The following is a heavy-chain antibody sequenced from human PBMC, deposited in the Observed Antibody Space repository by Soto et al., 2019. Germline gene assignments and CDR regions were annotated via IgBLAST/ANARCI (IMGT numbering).Heavy chain of an antibody. CDR1: GGSFSGYY. CDR2: INHSGST. CDR3: ARDLDYRGNSDWFDP. V-gene: IGHV4-34*01. J-gene: IGHJ5*02. D-gene: IGHD4-17*01. Sequence: PSETLSLTCAVYGGSFSGYYWSWIRQPPGKGLEWIGEINHSGSTNYNPSLKSRVTISVDTSKNQFSLKLSSVTAADTAVYYCARDLDYRGNSDWFDPWGQATLVTVSS.